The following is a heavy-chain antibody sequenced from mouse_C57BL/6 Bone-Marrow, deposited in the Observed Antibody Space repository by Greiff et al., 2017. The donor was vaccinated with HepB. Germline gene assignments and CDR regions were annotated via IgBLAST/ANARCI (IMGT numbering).Heavy chain of an antibody. V-gene: IGHV1-63*01. CDR1: GYTFTNYW. Sequence: QVQLQQSGAELVRPGTSVKMSCKASGYTFTNYWIGWAKQRPGHGLEWIGDIYPGGGYTNYNEKFKGKATLTADKSSSTAYMQFSSLTSEDSAIYYCARSRTYYSNYDYAMDYWGQGTSVTVSS. CDR3: ARSRTYYSNYDYAMDY. D-gene: IGHD2-5*01. CDR2: IYPGGGYT. J-gene: IGHJ4*01.